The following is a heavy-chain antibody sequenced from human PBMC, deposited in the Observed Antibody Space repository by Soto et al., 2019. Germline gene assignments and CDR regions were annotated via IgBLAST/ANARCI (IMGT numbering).Heavy chain of an antibody. CDR1: GYTFTTYD. CDR2: MNPYNGDT. CDR3: ARNRRETGDFDY. D-gene: IGHD7-27*01. Sequence: QVQLVQSGAEVKKPGASVKVSCKASGYTFTTYDVNWMRQATGQGPEWLGWMNPYNGDTGYAQKFQGRVTLTRDTSMTTAYLELSILTYEDTAVYYCARNRRETGDFDYWGQGTLVTVSS. J-gene: IGHJ4*02. V-gene: IGHV1-8*02.